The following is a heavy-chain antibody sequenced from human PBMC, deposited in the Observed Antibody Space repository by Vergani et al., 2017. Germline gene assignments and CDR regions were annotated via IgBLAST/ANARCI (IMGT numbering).Heavy chain of an antibody. D-gene: IGHD7-27*01. CDR1: GGSISSGGYY. V-gene: IGHV4-31*03. J-gene: IGHJ4*02. CDR3: ARAVRLNWGRRPTGFDY. CDR2: IYYSGCT. Sequence: QVQLQESDPGLVKPSQTLSLTCTVSGGSISSGGYYWSWIRQHPGKGLEWIGYIYYSGCTYYNPSLKSRVTISVDTSKNQFSLKLSSVTAADTAVYYCARAVRLNWGRRPTGFDYWGQGTLVTVSS.